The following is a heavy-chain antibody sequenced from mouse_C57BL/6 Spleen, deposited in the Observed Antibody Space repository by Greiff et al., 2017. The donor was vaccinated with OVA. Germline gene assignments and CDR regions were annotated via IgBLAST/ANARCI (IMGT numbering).Heavy chain of an antibody. CDR3: ARGARSERYFDV. J-gene: IGHJ1*03. V-gene: IGHV1-53*01. CDR1: GYTFTSYW. Sequence: QVQLQQSGTELVKPGASVKLSCKASGYTFTSYWMHWVKQRPGQGLEWIGNINPSNGGTNYNEKFKSKATLTVDKSSSTAYMQRSSLTSEDSAVYYCARGARSERYFDVWGTGTTVTVSS. CDR2: INPSNGGT.